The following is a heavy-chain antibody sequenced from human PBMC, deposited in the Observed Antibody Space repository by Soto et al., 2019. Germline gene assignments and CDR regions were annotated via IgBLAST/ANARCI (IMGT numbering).Heavy chain of an antibody. CDR2: IYYNGNT. Sequence: ETLSLTCIVSAGSISSYYWSLIRQPPGKGLEWLGYIYYNGNTNYNPSLKSRVTISVDTSKNQISLKLSSVTAADTAVYYCARGPHNVAAAFYCGMDVWGQGTTVTVSS. D-gene: IGHD6-13*01. CDR1: AGSISSYY. CDR3: ARGPHNVAAAFYCGMDV. J-gene: IGHJ6*02. V-gene: IGHV4-59*01.